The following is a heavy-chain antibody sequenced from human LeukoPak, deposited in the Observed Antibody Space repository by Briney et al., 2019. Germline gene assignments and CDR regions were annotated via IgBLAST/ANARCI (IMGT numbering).Heavy chain of an antibody. J-gene: IGHJ4*02. CDR1: GGSISSYY. Sequence: SSETLSLTCTVSGGSISSYYWSWIRQPAGKGLEWIGRIYTSGNTNYNPSLKGRVTMSVDTFKNQFSLMLSSVTAADTAVYYCARGRLGGHFDYWGQGTLVTVSS. CDR2: IYTSGNT. CDR3: ARGRLGGHFDY. V-gene: IGHV4-4*07.